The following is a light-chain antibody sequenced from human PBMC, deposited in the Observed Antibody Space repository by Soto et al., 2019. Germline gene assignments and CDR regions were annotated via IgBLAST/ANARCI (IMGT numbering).Light chain of an antibody. CDR3: LQVYSFPRT. CDR2: AAS. Sequence: DIQITHSPSSLSASVLYRITITFRASQDIGGRLAWFQQKPGKAPQYLIQAASILQSGVPSRFSGSGSGTEFILTINNLQPEDFASYFCLQVYSFPRTFGLGTKVDIK. J-gene: IGKJ1*01. CDR1: QDIGGR. V-gene: IGKV1-12*01.